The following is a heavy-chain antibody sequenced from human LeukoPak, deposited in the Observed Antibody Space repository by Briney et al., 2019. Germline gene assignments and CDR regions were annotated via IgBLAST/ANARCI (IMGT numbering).Heavy chain of an antibody. CDR2: INPSGGST. J-gene: IGHJ3*02. V-gene: IGHV1-46*01. CDR1: GYTFTDYY. Sequence: GASVKVSCKASGYTFTDYYMHWVRQAPGQGLEWMGIINPSGGSTSYVQKFQGRVTMTRDMSTSTVYMELSSLRSDDTAVYYCARASLTRAFDIWGQGTMVTVSS. CDR3: ARASLTRAFDI. D-gene: IGHD2-15*01.